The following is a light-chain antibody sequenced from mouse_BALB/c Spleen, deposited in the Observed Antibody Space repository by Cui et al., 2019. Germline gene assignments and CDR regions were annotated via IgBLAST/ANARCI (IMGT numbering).Light chain of an antibody. V-gene: IGKV6-20*01. CDR1: ENVGTY. Sequence: NIVMTQSPKSMSMSVGERVTLSCKASENVGTYVSWYQQKPEQSPKLLIYRASNRYTGVPDRFTGSGSATDFTLTISSVQAEDLADYHCGQSYSYPFTFGSGTKLEIK. CDR2: RAS. J-gene: IGKJ4*01. CDR3: GQSYSYPFT.